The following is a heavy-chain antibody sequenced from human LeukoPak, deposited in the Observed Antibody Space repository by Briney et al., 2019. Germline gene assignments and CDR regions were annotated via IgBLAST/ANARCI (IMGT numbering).Heavy chain of an antibody. V-gene: IGHV4-61*02. D-gene: IGHD2-15*01. CDR1: GGSISSGSYY. Sequence: SETLSLTCTVSGGSISSGSYYWSWIRQPAGKGLEWIGRIYTSGSTNYNPSLKSRVTISVDTSKNQLSLKLSSVTAADTAVYYCARLEVVVAARGWFDPWGQGTLVTVSS. CDR3: ARLEVVVAARGWFDP. J-gene: IGHJ5*02. CDR2: IYTSGST.